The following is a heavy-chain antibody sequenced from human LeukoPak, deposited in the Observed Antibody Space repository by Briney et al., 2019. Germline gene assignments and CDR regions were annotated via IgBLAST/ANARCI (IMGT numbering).Heavy chain of an antibody. J-gene: IGHJ3*02. CDR1: GGSISSSSYY. Sequence: SETLSLTCTVSGGSISSSSYYWGWIRQPPGKGLEWIGSIYYSGSTYYNPSLKSRVTISVDTSKNQFSLKLSSVTAADTAVYYCARGPATTVNIWGQGTMVTVSS. V-gene: IGHV4-39*07. CDR3: ARGPATTVNI. D-gene: IGHD1-1*01. CDR2: IYYSGST.